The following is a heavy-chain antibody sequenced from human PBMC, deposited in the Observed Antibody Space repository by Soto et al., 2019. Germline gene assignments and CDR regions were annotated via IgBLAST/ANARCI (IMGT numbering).Heavy chain of an antibody. V-gene: IGHV1-69*19. CDR1: GATCTKYT. J-gene: IGHJ6*02. D-gene: IGHD3-10*01. CDR2: IIPLFGST. Sequence: QVPLEQSVSEVKMPGSSVTVSCKAYGATCTKYTFNWVRQAPGQGLEWMGGIIPLFGSTNYAERFQGRLTVTTNESTGTVFMELSSLTSDDTAIYYCARDETVIRGVIKRGGGLDLWGQGNTVIVSS. CDR3: ARDETVIRGVIKRGGGLDL.